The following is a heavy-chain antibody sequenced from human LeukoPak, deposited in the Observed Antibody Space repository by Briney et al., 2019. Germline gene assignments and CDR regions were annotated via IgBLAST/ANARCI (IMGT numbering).Heavy chain of an antibody. D-gene: IGHD5-18*01. CDR2: ISYDGSNK. Sequence: GGSLRLSCAASGFTFSSYGMHWVRQAPGKGLEWVAVISYDGSNKYYADSVKGRFTISGDNSKNTLYLQMNSLRAEDTAVYYCAKDQWDTAMVTDYWGQGTLVTVSS. V-gene: IGHV3-30*18. CDR3: AKDQWDTAMVTDY. J-gene: IGHJ4*02. CDR1: GFTFSSYG.